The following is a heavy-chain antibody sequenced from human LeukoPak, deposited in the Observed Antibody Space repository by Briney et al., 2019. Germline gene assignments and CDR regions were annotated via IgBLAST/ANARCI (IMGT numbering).Heavy chain of an antibody. D-gene: IGHD3-10*02. Sequence: GGSLRLSCAASGFTFSSYEMNWVRQAPGKGLEWVSYISSSGSTIYYADSVKGRFTISRDNAKNSLYLQMYSLRAEDTAVYYCAELGITMIGGVWGKGPTVTISS. CDR2: ISSSGSTI. J-gene: IGHJ6*04. V-gene: IGHV3-48*03. CDR3: AELGITMIGGV. CDR1: GFTFSSYE.